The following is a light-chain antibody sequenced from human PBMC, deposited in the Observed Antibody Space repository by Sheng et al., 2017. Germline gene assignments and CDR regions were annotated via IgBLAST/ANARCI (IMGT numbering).Light chain of an antibody. Sequence: DIQMAQSPSSLSASLGDRVTITCRAGQTIDTYLHWYQQEPGKAPKPPDLWCIPFTIWGPDSRFSGSGSGTDFTLTISNLQPEDFATYYCQESYSDSRTFGPGTRVE. CDR3: QESYSDSRT. CDR2: CI. CDR1: QTIDTY. J-gene: IGKJ1*01. V-gene: IGKV1-39*01.